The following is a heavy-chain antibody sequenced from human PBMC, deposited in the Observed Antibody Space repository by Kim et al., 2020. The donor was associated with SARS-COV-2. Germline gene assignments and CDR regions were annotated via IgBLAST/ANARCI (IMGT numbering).Heavy chain of an antibody. D-gene: IGHD6-13*01. V-gene: IGHV3-23*01. CDR3: AKDRKSSSWYHLYDY. CDR2: ISGSGGST. Sequence: GGSLRLSCAASGFTFSSYAMSWVRQAPGKGLEWVSAISGSGGSTYYADSVKGRFTISRDNSKNTLYLQMNSLRAEDTAVYYCAKDRKSSSWYHLYDYWGQGTLVTVSS. J-gene: IGHJ4*02. CDR1: GFTFSSYA.